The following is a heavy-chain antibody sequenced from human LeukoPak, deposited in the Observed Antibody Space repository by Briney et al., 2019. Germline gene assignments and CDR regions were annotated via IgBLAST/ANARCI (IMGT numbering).Heavy chain of an antibody. D-gene: IGHD3-10*01. J-gene: IGHJ4*02. CDR2: ISSSSSYI. Sequence: PGGSLTLSCAASRFTFSSYIMNWVRQPPGKGREWVSSISSSSSYIYHADSVKEPFTISRDNAKNPLYLQINSLSAEGPGVYYCARDRDGSGSYGDWGQGTLVTVSS. V-gene: IGHV3-21*01. CDR3: ARDRDGSGSYGD. CDR1: RFTFSSYI.